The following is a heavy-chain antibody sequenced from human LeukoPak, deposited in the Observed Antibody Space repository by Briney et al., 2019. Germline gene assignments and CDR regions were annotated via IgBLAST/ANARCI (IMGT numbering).Heavy chain of an antibody. CDR1: GFTFSSYE. D-gene: IGHD2-2*01. CDR2: ISSSGSTI. J-gene: IGHJ4*02. CDR3: ARSEGEYQLPENYFDY. V-gene: IGHV3-48*03. Sequence: GGSLRLSCAASGFTFSSYEMNGVRQAPGKGREWVSYISSSGSTIYYADSVKGRFTISRDNAKNSLYLQMNSLRAEDTAVYYCARSEGEYQLPENYFDYWGQGTLVTVSS.